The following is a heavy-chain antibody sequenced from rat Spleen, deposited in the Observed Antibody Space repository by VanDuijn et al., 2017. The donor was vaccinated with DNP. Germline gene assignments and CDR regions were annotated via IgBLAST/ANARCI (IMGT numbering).Heavy chain of an antibody. CDR3: ATLLPTEGIDY. J-gene: IGHJ2*01. V-gene: IGHV5-20*01. CDR2: ISIGGGGT. Sequence: EVQLVESGGGLVSPGRSLKLSCAGSGFTFSDYYMAWVRQAPTKGLEWVATISIGGGGTYYPDSVKGRFTISRDNAKSSLYLQMNSLRSEDTATYYCATLLPTEGIDYWGQGVMVTVSS. D-gene: IGHD1-11*01. CDR1: GFTFSDYY.